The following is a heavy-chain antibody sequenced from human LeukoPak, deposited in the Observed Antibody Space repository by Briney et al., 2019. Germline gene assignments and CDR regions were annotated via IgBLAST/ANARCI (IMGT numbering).Heavy chain of an antibody. CDR3: ARHTQYDSDVFDI. CDR1: GGSIISYY. D-gene: IGHD2-21*02. J-gene: IGHJ3*02. V-gene: IGHV4-59*08. Sequence: SETLSLTCTVSGGSIISYYWSCIRQPPGKGQEWIGYISYSGSTKYNPSLKSRVTISIDTSKKQFSLNLSSVTAADTAVYYCARHTQYDSDVFDIWGQGTMVTVSS. CDR2: ISYSGST.